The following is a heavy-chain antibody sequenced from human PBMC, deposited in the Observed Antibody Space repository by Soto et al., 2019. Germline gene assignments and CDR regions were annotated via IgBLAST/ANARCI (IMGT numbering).Heavy chain of an antibody. J-gene: IGHJ4*02. CDR2: IYHSGST. V-gene: IGHV4-30-2*01. CDR1: GGSISSGGYS. Sequence: ASETLSLTCAVSGGSISSGGYSWSWIRQPPGKGLEWIGYIYHSGSTYYNPSLKSRVTMSLDTSKNQFSLNLSSVTAADTAVYFCARGTDLTIFDYWGQGTLVTVSS. D-gene: IGHD4-17*01. CDR3: ARGTDLTIFDY.